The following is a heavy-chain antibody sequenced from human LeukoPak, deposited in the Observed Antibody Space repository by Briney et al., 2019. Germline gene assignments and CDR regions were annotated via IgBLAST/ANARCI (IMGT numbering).Heavy chain of an antibody. CDR3: VRDHSTGGSGWYWDY. D-gene: IGHD6-19*01. J-gene: IGHJ4*02. V-gene: IGHV3-48*01. Sequence: PGGSLRLSCAASGFTFSGAAMNWVRQAPGKGLEWVSYISTTSSPIYYADSVKGRFTISRDNSKNTLHLQMNSLRADDTAVYYCVRDHSTGGSGWYWDYWGQGTLVTVSS. CDR1: GFTFSGAA. CDR2: ISTTSSPI.